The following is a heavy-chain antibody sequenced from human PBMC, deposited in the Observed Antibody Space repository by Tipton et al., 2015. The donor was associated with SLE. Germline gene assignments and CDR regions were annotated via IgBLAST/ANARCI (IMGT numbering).Heavy chain of an antibody. Sequence: QVQLVQSGAEVKKPGASVKVSCKASGYTFTRYYIHWVCQAPGQGLEWMGIINPGVDTTTYTQKFQGRVTMTRDTSTNTVYMEVSSLRSEDTAVYYCARSREYSTSSGLDYWGQGSLVTVSS. V-gene: IGHV1-46*01. CDR2: INPGVDTT. D-gene: IGHD6-6*01. J-gene: IGHJ4*02. CDR3: ARSREYSTSSGLDY. CDR1: GYTFTRYY.